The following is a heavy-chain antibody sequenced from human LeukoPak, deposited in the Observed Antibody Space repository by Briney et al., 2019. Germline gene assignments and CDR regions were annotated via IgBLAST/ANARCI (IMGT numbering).Heavy chain of an antibody. D-gene: IGHD2-15*01. CDR3: VQGGIVVVVGYFDY. V-gene: IGHV3-64D*06. Sequence: GGSLRLSCSASGFTISSYAMHWVRQAPGKGLEYVSAISSNGGTTYYADSVKGRFTISRDNSKNTLYLQMSSLRAEDTAVYYCVQGGIVVVVGYFDYWGQGTLVTVSS. CDR2: ISSNGGTT. J-gene: IGHJ4*02. CDR1: GFTISSYA.